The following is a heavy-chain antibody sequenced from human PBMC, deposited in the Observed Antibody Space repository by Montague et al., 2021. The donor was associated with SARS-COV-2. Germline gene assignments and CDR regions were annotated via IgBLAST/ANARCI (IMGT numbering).Heavy chain of an antibody. D-gene: IGHD3-22*01. CDR1: GGAISSSSYY. CDR2: IYYSGST. Sequence: SETLSLTCTVSGGAISSSSYYWGWIRQPPGKGLAWIGSIYYSGSTYYNPSLKSRVTISVDTSKNQFSLKLSSVTAADTAVYYCARDIRITMLVVVNRYGLDVWGQGTTVTVSS. CDR3: ARDIRITMLVVVNRYGLDV. V-gene: IGHV4-39*07. J-gene: IGHJ6*02.